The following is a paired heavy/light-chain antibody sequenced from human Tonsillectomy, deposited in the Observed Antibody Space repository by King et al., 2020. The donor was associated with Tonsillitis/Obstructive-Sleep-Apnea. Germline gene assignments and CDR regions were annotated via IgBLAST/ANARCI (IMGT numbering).Light chain of an antibody. V-gene: IGLV1-51*01. CDR2: DNN. CDR1: SSNIGNND. CDR3: GTWDSSLSGVV. Sequence: QSVLTQPPSVSAAPGQKVTISCSGSSSNIGNNDVSWYQQLPGTAPKLLIYDNNKRPSGIPDRFSGSQSGTSATLGITGLQTGDEADYYCGTWDSSLSGVVFGGGTKLTVL. J-gene: IGLJ2*01.
Heavy chain of an antibody. CDR1: GFTFSNAW. Sequence: EVQLVESGGGLVKPGGSLRLSCAASGFTFSNAWMNWVRQAPGKGLEWVGRIKSKTDGGTTDYAEPVKGRFIISRDDSEKTLYLQMNSLKTEDTAVYYCTTDRGFMITFGKIIVPGRYDAFDIWGQGTMVTVSS. J-gene: IGHJ3*02. CDR2: IKSKTDGGTT. CDR3: TTDRGFMITFGKIIVPGRYDAFDI. D-gene: IGHD3-16*02. V-gene: IGHV3-15*07.